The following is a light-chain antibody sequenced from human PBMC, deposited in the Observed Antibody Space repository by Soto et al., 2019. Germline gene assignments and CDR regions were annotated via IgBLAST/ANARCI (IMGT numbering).Light chain of an antibody. CDR2: DAS. CDR3: QQRSDWPST. J-gene: IGKJ4*01. Sequence: EIVLTQSPATLSLSPGDRATLSCRASQSVGSYLGWYQQRPGQAPRLLIYDASNTATGIPARFSGSGSGTDFTLTTSSLEPEDFAVYYCQQRSDWPSTFGGGTKVEIK. V-gene: IGKV3-11*01. CDR1: QSVGSY.